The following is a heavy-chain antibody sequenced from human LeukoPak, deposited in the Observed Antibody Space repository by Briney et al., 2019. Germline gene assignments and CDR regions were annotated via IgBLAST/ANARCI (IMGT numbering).Heavy chain of an antibody. Sequence: GGSLRLSCAASGFTFSTYGMHWVRQAPGKGLEWVANIKQDGSEKYYVDSVKGRFTTSRDNAKNSLYLQMNSLRAEDTAVYYCASQGVRGVIISTYYFDYWGQGTLATVSS. J-gene: IGHJ4*02. CDR1: GFTFSTYG. CDR3: ASQGVRGVIISTYYFDY. D-gene: IGHD3-10*01. CDR2: IKQDGSEK. V-gene: IGHV3-7*01.